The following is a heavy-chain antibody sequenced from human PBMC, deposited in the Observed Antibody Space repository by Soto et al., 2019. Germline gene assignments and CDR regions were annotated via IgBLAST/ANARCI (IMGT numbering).Heavy chain of an antibody. D-gene: IGHD2-15*01. V-gene: IGHV3-11*01. Sequence: QVQVVESGGGLVKPGGSLRLSCAASGFTVSDYDMSWIRQAPGKGLEWVSDISSSAYSIYYADSVKGRFTISRDNAKNSLYLQMRSLSAEDTAVYYCARALCSAMTCSGGTCYSPGYWGQGTLVTVCS. CDR3: ARALCSAMTCSGGTCYSPGY. CDR1: GFTVSDYD. CDR2: ISSSAYSI. J-gene: IGHJ4*02.